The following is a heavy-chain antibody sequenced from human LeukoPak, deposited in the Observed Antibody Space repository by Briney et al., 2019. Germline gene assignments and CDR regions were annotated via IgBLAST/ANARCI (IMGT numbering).Heavy chain of an antibody. CDR2: IYHTGTT. J-gene: IGHJ5*02. D-gene: IGHD5-24*01. CDR1: GVSISSGGFY. V-gene: IGHV4-31*03. Sequence: SETLSLTCSVSGVSISSGGFYWSWIRQFPGKGLEWIGYIYHTGTTYYNPSLRTRVIISVDTSKNQFSLKVYSVTASDTAVYYCARERWLQFGWFDPWGQGTLVTVSS. CDR3: ARERWLQFGWFDP.